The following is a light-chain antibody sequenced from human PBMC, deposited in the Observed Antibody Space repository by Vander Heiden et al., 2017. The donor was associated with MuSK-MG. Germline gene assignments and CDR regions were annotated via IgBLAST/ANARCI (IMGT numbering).Light chain of an antibody. Sequence: QSALTQPASVSGSPGQSITIACTGTTNDLGGYDFVSWYQQHPDKGPKLIIFEVNNRPSGVSDRFSGSKSGNTASLAISGLQAEEEATYYCSSYKSSSTPSVFGTGTKVTVL. J-gene: IGLJ1*01. CDR3: SSYKSSSTPSV. V-gene: IGLV2-14*03. CDR1: TNDLGGYDF. CDR2: EVN.